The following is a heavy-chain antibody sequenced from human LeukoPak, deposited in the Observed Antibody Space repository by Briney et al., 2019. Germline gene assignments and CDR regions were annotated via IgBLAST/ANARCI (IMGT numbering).Heavy chain of an antibody. Sequence: GRSLRLSCAASGFTFSSYAMHWVRQAPGKGLEWVAVISYDGSNKYYADSVKGRFTISRDNSKNTPYLQMNSLRAEDTAVYYCARDLSAATGTGGFDPWGQGTLVTVSS. D-gene: IGHD6-13*01. CDR1: GFTFSSYA. J-gene: IGHJ5*02. CDR2: ISYDGSNK. CDR3: ARDLSAATGTGGFDP. V-gene: IGHV3-30-3*01.